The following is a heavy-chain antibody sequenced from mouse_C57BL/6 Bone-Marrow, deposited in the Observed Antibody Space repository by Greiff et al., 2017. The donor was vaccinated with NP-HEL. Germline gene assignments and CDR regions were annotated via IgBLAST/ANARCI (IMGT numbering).Heavy chain of an antibody. D-gene: IGHD2-4*01. J-gene: IGHJ2*01. CDR3: AIPFYDYDDY. CDR1: GYTFTDYY. V-gene: IGHV1-26*01. Sequence: VQLQQSGPELVKPGASVKISCKASGYTFTDYYMNWVKQSHGKSLEWIGDINPNNGGTSYNQKFKGKATLTVDKSSSTAYMELRSLTSEDSAVYYCAIPFYDYDDYWGQGTTRTVSS. CDR2: INPNNGGT.